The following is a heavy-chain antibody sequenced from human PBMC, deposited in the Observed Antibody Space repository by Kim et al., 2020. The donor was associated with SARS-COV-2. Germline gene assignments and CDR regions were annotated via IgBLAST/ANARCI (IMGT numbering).Heavy chain of an antibody. V-gene: IGHV4-59*13. CDR1: GGSISSYY. Sequence: SETLSLTCTVSGGSISSYYWSWIRQPPGKGLEWIGYIYYSGSTNYNPSLKSRVTISVDTSKNQFSLKLSSVTAADTAVYYCARGDYGGNSLFLDYWGQGT. D-gene: IGHD4-17*01. J-gene: IGHJ4*02. CDR2: IYYSGST. CDR3: ARGDYGGNSLFLDY.